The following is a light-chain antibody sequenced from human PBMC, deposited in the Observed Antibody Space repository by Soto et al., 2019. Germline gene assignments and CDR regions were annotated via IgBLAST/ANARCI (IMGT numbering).Light chain of an antibody. CDR2: GAS. Sequence: EVVMTQSPATLSVSPGERATLSCRASQSVDTKLAWYQQKPGQAPRLLIYGASTRATGIAARFSGSASGTEFTLTISSLQSEDFAVYYCQQYNKWPLTFGGGTKVEIK. V-gene: IGKV3-15*01. J-gene: IGKJ4*01. CDR3: QQYNKWPLT. CDR1: QSVDTK.